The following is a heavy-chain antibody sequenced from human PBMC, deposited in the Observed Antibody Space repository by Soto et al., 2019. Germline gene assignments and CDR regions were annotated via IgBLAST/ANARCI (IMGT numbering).Heavy chain of an antibody. V-gene: IGHV1-69*01. CDR1: GGTFTNYV. Sequence: QVQLVQSGAEVRKPGSSVKVSCTISGGTFTNYVISWLRQAPGQGLEWMGGLIPIFGAANLAQKFQGRVTITADESTSAVNMELSSLTSEDTAVDYGARGRSSPNFDPWGQGTLVTGSS. CDR3: ARGRSSPNFDP. J-gene: IGHJ5*02. D-gene: IGHD6-6*01. CDR2: LIPIFGAA.